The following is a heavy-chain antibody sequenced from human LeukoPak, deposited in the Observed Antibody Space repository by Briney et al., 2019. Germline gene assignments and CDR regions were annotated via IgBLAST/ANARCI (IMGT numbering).Heavy chain of an antibody. CDR2: INWTGDST. V-gene: IGHV3-20*04. D-gene: IGHD1-26*01. CDR1: GFTFDDYG. J-gene: IGHJ4*02. CDR3: AKQWELALDY. Sequence: PGGSLGLSCAASGFTFDDYGMSWVRQAPGKGLEWVSGINWTGDSTGYADSVKGRFTISRDNAQNSLYLQMNSLRAEDTALYYCAKQWELALDYWGQGTLVTVSS.